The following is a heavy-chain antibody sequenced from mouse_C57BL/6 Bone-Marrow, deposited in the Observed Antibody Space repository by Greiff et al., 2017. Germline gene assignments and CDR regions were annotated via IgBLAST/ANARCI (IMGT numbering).Heavy chain of an antibody. CDR3: ARQRGCYGYDGGYYFDY. CDR2: ISSGGSYT. D-gene: IGHD2-2*01. CDR1: GFTFSSYG. J-gene: IGHJ2*01. V-gene: IGHV5-6*01. Sequence: EVKLMESGGDLVKPGGSLKLSCAASGFTFSSYGLSWVRQTPDKRLAWVATISSGGSYTYYPDSVKGRFTISRDNAKNTLYLQMSSLKSEDTAMYYCARQRGCYGYDGGYYFDYWGQGTTLTVSS.